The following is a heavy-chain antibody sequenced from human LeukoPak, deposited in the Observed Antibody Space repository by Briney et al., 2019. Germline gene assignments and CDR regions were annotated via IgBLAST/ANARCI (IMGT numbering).Heavy chain of an antibody. Sequence: GGSPRLSCAASGFSFSNYVMDWVRQAPGNGLEYVSAIMPNGETRGYANSMKGRFTISRDNSKNTLYLQMGSLRAEDMAIYYCARDRDGGFAFDIWGQGTLVTVSS. CDR3: ARDRDGGFAFDI. CDR2: IMPNGETR. CDR1: GFSFSNYV. J-gene: IGHJ3*02. V-gene: IGHV3-64*01. D-gene: IGHD2-15*01.